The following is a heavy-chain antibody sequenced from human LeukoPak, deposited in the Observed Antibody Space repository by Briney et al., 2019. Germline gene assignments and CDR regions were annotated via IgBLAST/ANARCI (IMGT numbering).Heavy chain of an antibody. Sequence: SETLSLTCTVSGGSISSGGSYWRWIRQHPGKGLEWIGYIYYSGSTYYNPSLKSRVTISVDTSKNQFSLKLSSVTAADTAVYYCARDTRRFLEWLSPTYYYYYGMDVWGQGTTVTVSS. CDR1: GGSISSGGSY. J-gene: IGHJ6*02. V-gene: IGHV4-31*03. D-gene: IGHD3-3*01. CDR2: IYYSGST. CDR3: ARDTRRFLEWLSPTYYYYYGMDV.